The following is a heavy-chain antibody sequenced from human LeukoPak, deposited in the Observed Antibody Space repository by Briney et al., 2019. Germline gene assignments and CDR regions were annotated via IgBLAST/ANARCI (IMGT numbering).Heavy chain of an antibody. V-gene: IGHV4-39*01. Sequence: SETLSLSCTVSGGSISSSSYYWGWIRQPPGKGLEWIGTIYYSGSTYYNASLKSRLTISVDTSKNQFSLKLSSVTAADTAVYYCARLSGGTQWLAPFDYWDQGTLVTVSS. CDR2: IYYSGST. CDR1: GGSISSSSYY. J-gene: IGHJ4*02. CDR3: ARLSGGTQWLAPFDY. D-gene: IGHD6-19*01.